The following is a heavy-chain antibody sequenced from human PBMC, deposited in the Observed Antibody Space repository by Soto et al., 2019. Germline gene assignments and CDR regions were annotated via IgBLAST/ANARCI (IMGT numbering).Heavy chain of an antibody. CDR3: ARGNHRWLQLWYFDL. V-gene: IGHV1-69*12. D-gene: IGHD5-12*01. CDR1: GGTFSSYT. CDR2: ILPIFGTA. Sequence: QVQLVQSGAEVKKPGSSVTVSCKASGGTFSSYTISWVRQAPGQGLEWMGGILPIFGTANYAHKFQGRVTITADESTSTASMELSSLRSEDTAVYYCARGNHRWLQLWYFDLWGRGTLVTVSS. J-gene: IGHJ2*01.